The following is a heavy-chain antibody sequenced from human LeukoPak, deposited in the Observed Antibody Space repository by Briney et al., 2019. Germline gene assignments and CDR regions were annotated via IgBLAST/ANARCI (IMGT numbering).Heavy chain of an antibody. D-gene: IGHD6-13*01. Sequence: PGGSLRLSCAASGIILSDYYMTWIRQTPGKGLEWLSYIDSSGDVIYYADSVKGRFTISRDNAKNSLYLQMNSLRAEDTAVYYCAKGTHSSSWHWYDPWGQGTLVTVS. CDR3: AKGTHSSSWHWYDP. CDR2: IDSSGDVI. CDR1: GIILSDYY. J-gene: IGHJ5*02. V-gene: IGHV3-11*01.